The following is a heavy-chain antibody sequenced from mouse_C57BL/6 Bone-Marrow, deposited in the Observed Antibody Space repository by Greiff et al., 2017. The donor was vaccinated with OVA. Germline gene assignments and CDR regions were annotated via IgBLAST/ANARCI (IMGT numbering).Heavy chain of an antibody. CDR1: GYTFTSYW. J-gene: IGHJ2*01. CDR3: AREGIYGNPYYFDY. D-gene: IGHD2-1*01. Sequence: QVQLQQSGAELVMPGASVKLSCKASGYTFTSYWMHWVKQRPGQGLEWIGEIDPSDSYTNYNQKFKGKSTLPVDKSSSTAYMQLSSLTSEDSAVYYCAREGIYGNPYYFDYWGQGTTLTVSS. V-gene: IGHV1-69*01. CDR2: IDPSDSYT.